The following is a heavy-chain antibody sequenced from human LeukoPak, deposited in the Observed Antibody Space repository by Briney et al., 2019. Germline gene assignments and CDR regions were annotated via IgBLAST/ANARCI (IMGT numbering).Heavy chain of an antibody. Sequence: GGSLRLSCLTSGFTFSTNAMSWVRQAPGKGLEWISGISGSGASTYYADSVTGRFTISRDNSRNTLYLQMNSLRGDDTAVYYCAKDVGKWESLHSFDYWGQGTLVTVSS. CDR2: ISGSGAST. J-gene: IGHJ4*02. V-gene: IGHV3-23*01. CDR1: GFTFSTNA. CDR3: AKDVGKWESLHSFDY. D-gene: IGHD1-26*01.